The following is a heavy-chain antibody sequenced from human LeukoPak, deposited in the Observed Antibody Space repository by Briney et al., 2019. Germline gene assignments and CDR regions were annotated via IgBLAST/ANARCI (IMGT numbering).Heavy chain of an antibody. CDR3: ARLAPPFWSGYYIHWFDP. Sequence: GESLKISCKGSGYSFTSYWIGWVRQMPGKGLEWMGIIYPGDSDTRYSPSFQGQVTISADKSISTAYLQWSSLKASDTAMYYCARLAPPFWSGYYIHWFDPWGQGTLVTVSS. CDR2: IYPGDSDT. J-gene: IGHJ5*02. V-gene: IGHV5-51*01. D-gene: IGHD3-3*01. CDR1: GYSFTSYW.